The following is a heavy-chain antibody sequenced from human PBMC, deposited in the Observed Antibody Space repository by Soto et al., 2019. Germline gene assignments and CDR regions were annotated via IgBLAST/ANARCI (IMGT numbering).Heavy chain of an antibody. D-gene: IGHD2-2*01. J-gene: IGHJ3*02. CDR1: GGSISSSSYY. Sequence: QLQLQESGPGLVKPSETLSLTCTVSGGSISSSSYYWGWIRQPPGKGLEWIGSIYYSGSTYYNPSLKSRVTISVDTSKNRFSLKLSAVTAADTAVYYCARTGRGYQLHSLDAFDIWGQGTMDTVSS. V-gene: IGHV4-39*01. CDR3: ARTGRGYQLHSLDAFDI. CDR2: IYYSGST.